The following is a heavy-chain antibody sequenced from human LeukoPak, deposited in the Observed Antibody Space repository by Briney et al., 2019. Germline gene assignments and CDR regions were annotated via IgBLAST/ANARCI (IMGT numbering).Heavy chain of an antibody. CDR3: ARDRRASL. V-gene: IGHV4-34*01. J-gene: IGHJ4*02. D-gene: IGHD2-21*01. CDR2: INHSGST. CDR1: GGSFSGYY. Sequence: SETLSLTCAVYGGSFSGYYWSWIRQPPGKGLEWIGEINHSGSTNYNPSLKSRVTISVDTSKNQFSLKLSSVTAADTAVYYCARDRRASLWGQGTLVTVSS.